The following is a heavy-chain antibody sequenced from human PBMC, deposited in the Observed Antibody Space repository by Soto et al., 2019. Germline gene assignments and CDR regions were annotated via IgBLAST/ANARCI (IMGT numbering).Heavy chain of an antibody. J-gene: IGHJ4*02. Sequence: PGGSLRLSCRASGLAFGNYAMNWVRQVPGRGLEWVAGVSTNGRSTYYADSVRGRFTISRDNSKNTLYLQMNSLRAEDTAVYYCARDLVAASYGGYYFDYWGQGTLVTVSS. V-gene: IGHV3-23*01. D-gene: IGHD2-15*01. CDR1: GLAFGNYA. CDR2: VSTNGRST. CDR3: ARDLVAASYGGYYFDY.